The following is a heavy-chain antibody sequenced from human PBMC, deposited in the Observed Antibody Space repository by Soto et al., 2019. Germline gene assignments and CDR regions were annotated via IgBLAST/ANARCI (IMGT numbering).Heavy chain of an antibody. CDR2: INPSGGST. Sequence: GASVKVSCKTSGGTFSNYYISWVRQAPGQGLEWMGIINPSGGSTSYAQKFQGRVTMTRDTSTSTVYMELSSLRSEDTAVYYCAICFKRVPAAPNWFDPWGQGTLVTVSS. J-gene: IGHJ5*02. CDR3: AICFKRVPAAPNWFDP. D-gene: IGHD2-2*01. V-gene: IGHV1-46*03. CDR1: GGTFSNYY.